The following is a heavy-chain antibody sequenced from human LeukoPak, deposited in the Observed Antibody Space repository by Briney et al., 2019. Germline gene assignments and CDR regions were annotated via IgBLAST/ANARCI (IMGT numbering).Heavy chain of an antibody. Sequence: ASETLSLTCSLYGGSISSYYWRWIRQPAGKGLEWIGYISPTGGTNNNPSLTSRVTVSVDTSKNLFSLELEYVTAADSAVYFCARGSVTRWYYYDWGQGTLVTVSS. D-gene: IGHD3-10*01. CDR3: ARGSVTRWYYYD. CDR2: ISPTGGT. J-gene: IGHJ4*02. V-gene: IGHV4-4*09. CDR1: GGSISSYY.